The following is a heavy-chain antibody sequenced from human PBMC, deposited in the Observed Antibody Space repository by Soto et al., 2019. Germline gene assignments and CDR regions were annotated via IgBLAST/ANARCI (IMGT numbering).Heavy chain of an antibody. CDR3: AKSSGKYYPESRVMHV. V-gene: IGHV3-21*04. D-gene: IGHD1-26*01. Sequence: GGSVRLWCAASGFTCSSYSMNRVRQSPGKGMELVSSISISXSYIYYADSVKGRFTISRDSSDNTMSLIMNSLRPEDTAVYYCAKSSGKYYPESRVMHVWGQGITVTVSS. CDR2: ISISXSYI. CDR1: GFTCSSYS. J-gene: IGHJ6*02.